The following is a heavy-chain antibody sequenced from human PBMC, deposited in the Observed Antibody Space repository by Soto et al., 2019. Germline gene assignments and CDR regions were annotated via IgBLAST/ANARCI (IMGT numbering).Heavy chain of an antibody. CDR2: ISSSSSTI. CDR1: GSTFSSYS. Sequence: PGGSLRLSCAASGSTFSSYSMNWVRQAPGKGLEWVSYISSSSSTIYYADSVKGRFTISRDNAKNSLYLQMNSLRDEDTAVYYCARDRAYCGGDCYNYFDYWGQGTLVTVSS. CDR3: ARDRAYCGGDCYNYFDY. J-gene: IGHJ4*02. D-gene: IGHD2-21*02. V-gene: IGHV3-48*02.